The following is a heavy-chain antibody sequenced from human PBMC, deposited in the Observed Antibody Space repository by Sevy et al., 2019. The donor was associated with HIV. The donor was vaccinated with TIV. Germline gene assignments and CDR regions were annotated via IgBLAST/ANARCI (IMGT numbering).Heavy chain of an antibody. V-gene: IGHV4-59*08. CDR2: IYYNGHI. CDR1: GGSITSLY. D-gene: IGHD1-26*01. J-gene: IGHJ4*02. CDR3: AGENAWGRGYS. Sequence: SETLSLTCTVSGGSITSLYWNWIRQPPGKGLEWIANIYYNGHINYNPSLKSRVTLYLDKSKNQFSLRLSSVTAADTAMYYCAGENAWGRGYSWGQGTLVTVSS.